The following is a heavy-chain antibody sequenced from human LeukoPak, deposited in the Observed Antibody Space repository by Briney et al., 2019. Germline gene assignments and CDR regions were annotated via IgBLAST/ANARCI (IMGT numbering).Heavy chain of an antibody. D-gene: IGHD3-10*01. V-gene: IGHV4-39*01. CDR3: ARVPLVFFGAERYYFDL. J-gene: IGHJ4*02. CDR2: VYYSGST. Sequence: SETLSLTCSVSGDSMYTREYYWAWIRQPPGKGLEWIGSVYYSGSTYYNPSLKSRVSVSADTSKNQFSLKLRSVTAADTAVYFCARVPLVFFGAERYYFDLWGQGTRVTVSS. CDR1: GDSMYTREYY.